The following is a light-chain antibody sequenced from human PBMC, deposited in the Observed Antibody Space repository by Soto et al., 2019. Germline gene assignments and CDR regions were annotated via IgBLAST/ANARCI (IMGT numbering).Light chain of an antibody. J-gene: IGKJ1*01. CDR3: QQYGSSPWT. Sequence: EIVLTQSPGTLSLSPGERATLSCRASQSVSSSYLAWYQQKPGQAPRPLIYGASSRAIGIPDRFSGSGSGTDFTLTISRLEPEDFAVYYCQQYGSSPWTVGQGT. CDR1: QSVSSSY. CDR2: GAS. V-gene: IGKV3-20*01.